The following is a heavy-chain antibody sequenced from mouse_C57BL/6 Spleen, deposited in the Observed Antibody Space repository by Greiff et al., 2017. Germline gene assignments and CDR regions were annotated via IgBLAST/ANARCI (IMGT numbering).Heavy chain of an antibody. CDR1: GYSFTGYF. CDR2: INPYNGDT. J-gene: IGHJ4*01. Sequence: EVKLVESGPELVKPGASVKISCKASGYSFTGYFMNWVKQSHGKSLEWIGRINPYNGDTFYNQKFKGKATLTVDKSSSTAHMELLSLTSEDFAVYYCARESTTVVATRGAMDYWGQGTSVTVSS. V-gene: IGHV1-37*01. CDR3: ARESTTVVATRGAMDY. D-gene: IGHD1-1*01.